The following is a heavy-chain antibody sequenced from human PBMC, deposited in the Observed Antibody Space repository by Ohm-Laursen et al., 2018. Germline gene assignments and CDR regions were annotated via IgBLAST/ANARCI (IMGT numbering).Heavy chain of an antibody. CDR3: LSGSGYSST. D-gene: IGHD3-22*01. CDR2: IKGDGGRI. Sequence: SLRLSCAASGFTFSSYLMHWVRQGPGKGLVWVSGIKGDGGRINYADSVKGRFTISRGNAKNTLYLQMNSLRVEDTAVYYCLSGSGYSSTWGQGTMVTVSS. CDR1: GFTFSSYL. V-gene: IGHV3-74*01. J-gene: IGHJ3*01.